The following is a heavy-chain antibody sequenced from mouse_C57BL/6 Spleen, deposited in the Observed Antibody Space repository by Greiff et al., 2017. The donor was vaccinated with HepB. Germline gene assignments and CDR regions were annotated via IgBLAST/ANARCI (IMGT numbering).Heavy chain of an antibody. CDR2: IYPSDSET. CDR1: GYTFTSYW. CDR3: ARYGSSYRYFDV. Sequence: VQLQQPGAELVRPGSSVKLSCKASGYTFTSYWMDWVKQRPGQGLEWIGNIYPSDSETHYNQKFKDKATLTVDKSSSTAYMQLSSLTSEDSAVYYCARYGSSYRYFDVWGTGTTVTVSS. D-gene: IGHD1-1*01. V-gene: IGHV1-61*01. J-gene: IGHJ1*03.